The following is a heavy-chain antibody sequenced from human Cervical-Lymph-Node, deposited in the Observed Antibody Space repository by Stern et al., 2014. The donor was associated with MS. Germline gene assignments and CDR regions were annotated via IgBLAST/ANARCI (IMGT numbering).Heavy chain of an antibody. CDR1: GFTFSRYS. Sequence: VQLVESGGGLVQPGGSLRLSCAASGFTFSRYSMHWVRQVPGKGLGWVSRIHSDGSTTTYADSVEGRFTVSRDNAKNTLYLQMNSLRGEDTAVYYCARALTGDHLDYWGQGTLVTVSS. J-gene: IGHJ4*02. V-gene: IGHV3-74*02. CDR3: ARALTGDHLDY. D-gene: IGHD4-17*01. CDR2: IHSDGSTT.